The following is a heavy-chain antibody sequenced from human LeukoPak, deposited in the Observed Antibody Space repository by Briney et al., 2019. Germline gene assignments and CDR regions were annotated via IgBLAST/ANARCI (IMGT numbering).Heavy chain of an antibody. J-gene: IGHJ6*02. D-gene: IGHD3-16*01. CDR2: VKQDGSEK. CDR1: GFTLESYW. V-gene: IGHV3-7*04. CDR3: ARVGYDYVWGSYGTYYGMDV. Sequence: PGGSLRLSCAASGFTLESYWMTWVRQAPGKGLEWVANVKQDGSEKYYVDSVRGRFTIYRDNAKNSLHLQMNSLRAEDTAVYYCARVGYDYVWGSYGTYYGMDVWGQGTTVTVSS.